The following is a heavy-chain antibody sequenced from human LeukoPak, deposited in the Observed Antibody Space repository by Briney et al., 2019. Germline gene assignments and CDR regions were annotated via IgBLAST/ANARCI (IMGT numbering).Heavy chain of an antibody. D-gene: IGHD6-6*01. Sequence: ASVKVSCKASGYTFTSYDINCVRQATGQGLEWMGWMNPNSGNTGYAQKFQGRVTITRNTSISTAYMELSSLRSEDTAVYYCAREGQYSTATFYYFDYWGQGTLVTVSS. CDR3: AREGQYSTATFYYFDY. V-gene: IGHV1-8*03. CDR1: GYTFTSYD. J-gene: IGHJ4*02. CDR2: MNPNSGNT.